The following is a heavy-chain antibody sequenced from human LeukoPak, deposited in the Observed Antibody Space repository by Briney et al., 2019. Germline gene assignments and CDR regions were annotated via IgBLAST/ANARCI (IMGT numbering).Heavy chain of an antibody. V-gene: IGHV4-39*01. Sequence: SETLSLTCTVSGGSISSSNYYWGWIRQPPGKGLEWIANIYYSGSTYYNPSLKSRVTISVDTSNSQFSLKLTSVTAADTAVYYCARLVPPGWFDPWGQGTLVTVSS. CDR2: IYYSGST. CDR1: GGSISSSNYY. CDR3: ARLVPPGWFDP. J-gene: IGHJ5*02.